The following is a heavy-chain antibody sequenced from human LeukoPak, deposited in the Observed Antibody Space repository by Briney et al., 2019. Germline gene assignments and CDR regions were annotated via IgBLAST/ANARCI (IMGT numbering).Heavy chain of an antibody. Sequence: ASVKVSCKASGYTFTSYYIHWVRQAPGQGLEWMGIINPSGGSTSYAQKFQGRVTMTRDTSTSTVYMELSSLRSEDTAVYYCAREEGIRTFDYWGQGTLVTVSS. CDR2: INPSGGST. J-gene: IGHJ4*02. V-gene: IGHV1-46*01. D-gene: IGHD3-10*01. CDR3: AREEGIRTFDY. CDR1: GYTFTSYY.